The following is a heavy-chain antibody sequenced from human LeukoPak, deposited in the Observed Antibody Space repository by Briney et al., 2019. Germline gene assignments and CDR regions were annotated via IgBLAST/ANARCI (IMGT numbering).Heavy chain of an antibody. CDR3: ARESWSYIRYFDR. V-gene: IGHV4-30-4*08. J-gene: IGHJ4*02. CDR2: IYYSGST. CDR1: GGSISSGDYY. Sequence: PSETLSLTCTVSGGSISSGDYYWSWIRQPPGKGLEWIGYIYYSGSTYYNPSLKSRVTISVDTSKHQFSLKLSSVTAADTAVYYCARESWSYIRYFDRWGQGTLVTVSS. D-gene: IGHD1-26*01.